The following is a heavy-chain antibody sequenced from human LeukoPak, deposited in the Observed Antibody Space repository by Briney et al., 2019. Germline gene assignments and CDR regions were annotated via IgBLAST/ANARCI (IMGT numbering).Heavy chain of an antibody. V-gene: IGHV4-59*01. D-gene: IGHD3-3*01. CDR3: GRGLYDFWRGYLDY. Sequence: PSETLSLTCTVSGGSISSYYWSWIRQPPGKGLEWIGYIYYSGSTNYNPSLKSRVTISVDTSKNQFSLKLSSVTAADTAVYYCGRGLYDFWRGYLDYGGQGTLFTVSS. J-gene: IGHJ4*02. CDR2: IYYSGST. CDR1: GGSISSYY.